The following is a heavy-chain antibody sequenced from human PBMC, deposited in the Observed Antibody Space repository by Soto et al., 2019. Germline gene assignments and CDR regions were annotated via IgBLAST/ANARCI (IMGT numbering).Heavy chain of an antibody. J-gene: IGHJ6*03. CDR2: INSDGSRT. D-gene: IGHD2-15*01. CDR1: GLTFSNYW. V-gene: IGHV3-74*01. CDR3: ARGETSWYSGYYYYMDV. Sequence: GGSLRLSCAASGLTFSNYWMHWVRQAPGKGLVWVSRINSDGSRTSYADSVKGRFTISRDNAKNTLYMQMNSLRAEDMAVYYCARGETSWYSGYYYYMDVWGKGTTVTVSS.